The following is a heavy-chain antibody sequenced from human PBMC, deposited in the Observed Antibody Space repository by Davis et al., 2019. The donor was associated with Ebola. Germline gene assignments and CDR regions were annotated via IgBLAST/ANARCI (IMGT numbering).Heavy chain of an antibody. CDR2: ISKDGSNK. CDR3: VKGAVGATTPFDY. V-gene: IGHV3-30*03. CDR1: GITLSGYG. Sequence: GESLKISCAASGITLSGYGMHWVRQAPGEGLEWVAVISKDGSNKKYVDSVKGRFTISRDNAKNSLYLQMNSLRLEDTALYYCVKGAVGATTPFDYWGQGTLVTVSS. J-gene: IGHJ4*02. D-gene: IGHD1-26*01.